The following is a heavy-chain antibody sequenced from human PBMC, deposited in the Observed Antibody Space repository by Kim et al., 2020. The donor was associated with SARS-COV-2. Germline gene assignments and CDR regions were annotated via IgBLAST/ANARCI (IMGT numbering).Heavy chain of an antibody. V-gene: IGHV3-23*01. D-gene: IGHD6-13*01. J-gene: IGHJ6*02. CDR1: GFTFSSYA. Sequence: GGSLRLSCAGSGFTFSSYAMSWVRQAPGKGLEWVAAISGSGDSTYYADSVKGRFTISRDNSKNTLSLQMHSLSVEDTAVYYCTKVDGFGSSLYDMDVWGQGSTVTVPS. CDR2: ISGSGDST. CDR3: TKVDGFGSSLYDMDV.